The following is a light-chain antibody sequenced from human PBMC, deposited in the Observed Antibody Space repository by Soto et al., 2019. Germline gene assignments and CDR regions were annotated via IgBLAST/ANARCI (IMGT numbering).Light chain of an antibody. J-gene: IGKJ1*01. CDR2: DVS. CDR3: QNYDGSWT. Sequence: EIVMMQSPATLSVSPVERATLSCRASQSISSNLAWYQQKPGQAPRLFIYDVSRRATGIPDRFSGSGSGTEFTLSISRVEPEDFAVYYCQNYDGSWTFGQGTKVDIK. V-gene: IGKV3D-15*02. CDR1: QSISSN.